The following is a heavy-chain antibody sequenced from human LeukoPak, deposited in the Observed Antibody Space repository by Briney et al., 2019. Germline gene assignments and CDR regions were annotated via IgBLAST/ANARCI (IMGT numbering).Heavy chain of an antibody. Sequence: PGRSLRLSCAASGFTFSSYGMHWVRQAPGKGLEWVAVIWYDGSNKYYADSVKGRFTISRDNSKNTLYLQMNSLRAEDTAVYYCARDKQLVRSGPGTFDIWGQGTMVTVSS. CDR1: GFTFSSYG. D-gene: IGHD6-6*01. CDR2: IWYDGSNK. V-gene: IGHV3-33*01. J-gene: IGHJ3*02. CDR3: ARDKQLVRSGPGTFDI.